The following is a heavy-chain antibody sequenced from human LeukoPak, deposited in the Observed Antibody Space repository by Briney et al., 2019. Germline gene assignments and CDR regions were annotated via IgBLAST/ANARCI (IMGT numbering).Heavy chain of an antibody. Sequence: PSETLSLTCAVYGGSFSGYYWSWIRQPPGKGLEWIGEINHSGSTNYNPSLKSRVTISVDTSKNQFSLKLSSVTAADTAVYYCARGWESSSSSGFFDLWGRGTLVTVSS. CDR3: ARGWESSSSSGFFDL. J-gene: IGHJ2*01. V-gene: IGHV4-34*01. CDR1: GGSFSGYY. CDR2: INHSGST. D-gene: IGHD6-6*01.